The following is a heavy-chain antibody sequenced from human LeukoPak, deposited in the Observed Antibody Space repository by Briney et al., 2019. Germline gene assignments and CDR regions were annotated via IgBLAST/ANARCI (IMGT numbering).Heavy chain of an antibody. CDR2: INPSGGST. D-gene: IGHD5-12*01. CDR1: GYTFTGYY. CDR3: ASNGYDFSVYFDY. Sequence: AASVKVSCKASGYTFTGYYMHWVRQAPGQGLEWMGIINPSGGSTSYAQKFQGRVTMTRDMSTSTVYMELSRLRSDDTAVYYCASNGYDFSVYFDYWGQGTLVTVSS. V-gene: IGHV1-46*01. J-gene: IGHJ4*02.